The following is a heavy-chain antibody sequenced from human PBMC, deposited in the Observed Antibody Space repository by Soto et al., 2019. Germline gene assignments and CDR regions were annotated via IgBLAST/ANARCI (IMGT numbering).Heavy chain of an antibody. V-gene: IGHV3-30*19. J-gene: IGHJ4*01. CDR2: TSYDGSNK. CDR1: GFTFRSYV. Sequence: QVQLVESGGGVVQPGTSLRLSCVGTGFTFRSYVIHWVRQAPGKGLEGVALTSYDGSNKYYDDSVKGRFTISRDNSRNTVDLQMDNLRLEDTALYYCARWGTTGGLDVWGHGTLVSVSS. CDR3: ARWGTTGGLDV. D-gene: IGHD3-16*01.